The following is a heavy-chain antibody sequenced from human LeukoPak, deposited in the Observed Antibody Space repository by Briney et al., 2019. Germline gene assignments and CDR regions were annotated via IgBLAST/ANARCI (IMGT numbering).Heavy chain of an antibody. J-gene: IGHJ6*04. D-gene: IGHD3-10*02. Sequence: PGGSLRLSCAASGFTFSSYEMNWVRQAPVKGLEWVSYISSSGSTIYYADSVKGRFTNSRDNAKNSLYLQMNSLRAEDTAVYYCAELGITMIGGVWGKGTTVTISS. CDR3: AELGITMIGGV. CDR1: GFTFSSYE. CDR2: ISSSGSTI. V-gene: IGHV3-48*03.